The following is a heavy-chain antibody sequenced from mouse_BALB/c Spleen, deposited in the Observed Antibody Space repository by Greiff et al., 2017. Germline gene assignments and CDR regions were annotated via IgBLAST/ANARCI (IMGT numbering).Heavy chain of an antibody. CDR3: ASYYDYDTFAY. CDR2: IYPGDGDT. J-gene: IGHJ3*01. CDR1: GYAFSSYW. V-gene: IGHV1-80*01. Sequence: QVQLQQSGAELVRPGSSVKISCKASGYAFSSYWMNWVKQRPGQGLEWIGQIYPGDGDTNYNGKFKGKATLTADKSSSTAYMQLSSLTSEDSAVYFCASYYDYDTFAYWGQGTLVTVSA. D-gene: IGHD2-4*01.